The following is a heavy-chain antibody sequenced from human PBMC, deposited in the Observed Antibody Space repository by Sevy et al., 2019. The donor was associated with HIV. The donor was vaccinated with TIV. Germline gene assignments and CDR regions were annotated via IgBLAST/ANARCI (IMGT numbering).Heavy chain of an antibody. V-gene: IGHV3-30*18. D-gene: IGHD4-17*01. Sequence: GESLKISCAASGFTFSNYGMHWARQAPGKGLEWVAVISFDGSNKNSADSVKGRFTISRDPSKNTVYLRLNSLRPEDTAVYYCAKDAAVTTIGLYLDYWGQGTLVTVSS. CDR2: ISFDGSNK. CDR1: GFTFSNYG. CDR3: AKDAAVTTIGLYLDY. J-gene: IGHJ4*02.